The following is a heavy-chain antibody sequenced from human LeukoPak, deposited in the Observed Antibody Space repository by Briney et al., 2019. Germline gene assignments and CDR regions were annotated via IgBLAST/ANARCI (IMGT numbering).Heavy chain of an antibody. Sequence: GGSLRLSCAGVGFTISNDWMSWVRQAPGKGLEWVGRVKSKASGETTDYAAPVRGRFTISRDDSRNTLYLQMNSLKTEDTAVYYCTLIKGWGSGSYYVDYWGQGTPVTVSS. D-gene: IGHD3-10*01. CDR2: VKSKASGETT. J-gene: IGHJ4*02. V-gene: IGHV3-15*01. CDR1: GFTISNDW. CDR3: TLIKGWGSGSYYVDY.